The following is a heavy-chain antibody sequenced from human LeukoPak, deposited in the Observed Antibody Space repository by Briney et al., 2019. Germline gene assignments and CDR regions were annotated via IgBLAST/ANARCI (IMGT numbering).Heavy chain of an antibody. V-gene: IGHV4-34*01. CDR1: GGSFSGYY. J-gene: IGHJ3*02. CDR3: ARPRWGIYSSSSHAFDI. CDR2: INHSGST. D-gene: IGHD6-6*01. Sequence: SETLSLTCAVYGGSFSGYYRSWIRQPPGKGLEWIGEINHSGSTNYNPSLKSRVTISVDTSKNQFSLKLSSVTAADTAVYYCARPRWGIYSSSSHAFDIWGQGTMVTVSS.